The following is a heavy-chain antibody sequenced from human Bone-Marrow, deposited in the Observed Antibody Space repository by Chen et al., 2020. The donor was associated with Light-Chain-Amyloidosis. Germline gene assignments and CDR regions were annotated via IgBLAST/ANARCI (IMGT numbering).Heavy chain of an antibody. CDR3: ARRRDGYNFDY. V-gene: IGHV5-51*01. J-gene: IGHJ4*02. Sequence: EVQLEQSGPEVKKPGESLKISCKGSGYTFPNYWIGWVRQMPGKGLELMGDIYPDDSEASYSPSFEGQVTISAYKSIATAYLQWRSQKASDTAMYYCARRRDGYNFDYWGQGTLVTVSS. CDR2: IYPDDSEA. D-gene: IGHD5-12*01. CDR1: GYTFPNYW.